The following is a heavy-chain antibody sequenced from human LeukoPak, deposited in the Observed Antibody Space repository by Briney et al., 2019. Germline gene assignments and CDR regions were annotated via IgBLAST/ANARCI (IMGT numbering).Heavy chain of an antibody. J-gene: IGHJ4*02. Sequence: SVKVSCKASGGTFSSYAISWVRQAPGQGLEWMGRIIPILGIANYAQKFQGRVTITADKSTSTAYMELSSLRSEDTAAYYCARDRTVTMYPYYFDYWGQGTLVTVSS. V-gene: IGHV1-69*04. CDR2: IIPILGIA. D-gene: IGHD4-17*01. CDR1: GGTFSSYA. CDR3: ARDRTVTMYPYYFDY.